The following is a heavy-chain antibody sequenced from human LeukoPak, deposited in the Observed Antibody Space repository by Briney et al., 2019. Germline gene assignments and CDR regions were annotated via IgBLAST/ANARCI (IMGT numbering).Heavy chain of an antibody. CDR2: ISASGGST. Sequence: GGSLRLSRAASEFTFSSYAMNWVRQAPGKGLEWVSAISASGGSTYYADSVKGRFSISRHNSKNTLYLQMNSLRAEDTAVYYCAKDQDANYFDYWGQGTLVTVSS. D-gene: IGHD2-8*01. V-gene: IGHV3-23*01. J-gene: IGHJ4*02. CDR1: EFTFSSYA. CDR3: AKDQDANYFDY.